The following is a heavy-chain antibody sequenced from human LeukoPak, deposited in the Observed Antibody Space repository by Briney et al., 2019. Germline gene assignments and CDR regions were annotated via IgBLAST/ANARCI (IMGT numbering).Heavy chain of an antibody. V-gene: IGHV1-46*01. CDR2: INPSVGST. D-gene: IGHD2-15*01. CDR3: AGLDVVDFYYMDV. Sequence: ASVTVSCKAFGYTFTTYSVHWVRQAPGQGLEWMGIINPSVGSTTYAQKVQGRATMTRDMSTSTVYMELSRLRSDDTAVYYCAGLDVVDFYYMDVWGRGSTVTVSS. CDR1: GYTFTTYS. J-gene: IGHJ6*03.